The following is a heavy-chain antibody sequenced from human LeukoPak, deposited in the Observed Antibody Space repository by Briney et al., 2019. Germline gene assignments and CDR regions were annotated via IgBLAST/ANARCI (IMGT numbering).Heavy chain of an antibody. CDR2: ISYDGSNK. CDR3: AKTRGYSYGHGFDY. J-gene: IGHJ4*02. D-gene: IGHD5-18*01. Sequence: GRSLRLSCAASGFTFSSYGMHWVRQAPGKGLEWVAVISYDGSNKYYADSVKGRFTISRDNSKNTLYLQMNSLRAEGTAVYYCAKTRGYSYGHGFDYWGQGTLVTVSS. V-gene: IGHV3-30*18. CDR1: GFTFSSYG.